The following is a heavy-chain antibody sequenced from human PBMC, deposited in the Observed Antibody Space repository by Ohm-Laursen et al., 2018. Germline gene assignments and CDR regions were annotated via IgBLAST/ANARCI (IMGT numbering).Heavy chain of an antibody. CDR2: IYTSGST. CDR3: ARDRAHRAYYYYGMDV. CDR1: GGSISSYY. D-gene: IGHD4/OR15-4a*01. Sequence: SETLSLTCTVSGGSISSYYWSWIRQPAGKGLEWIGRIYTSGSTNYNPSLKSRVTMSVDTSKNQFSLKLSSVTAADTAVYYCARDRAHRAYYYYGMDVWGQGTTVTVSS. J-gene: IGHJ6*02. V-gene: IGHV4-4*07.